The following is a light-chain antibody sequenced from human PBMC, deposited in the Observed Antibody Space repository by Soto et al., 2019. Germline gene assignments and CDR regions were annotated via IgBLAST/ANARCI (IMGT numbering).Light chain of an antibody. V-gene: IGKV3-15*01. J-gene: IGKJ4*01. CDR2: GAS. CDR3: QHYNNWLGT. Sequence: EIVVTQSPALVSVSPGVRVTLSCRASQSVISSLAWYQQKLGQAPRLLIYGASTRASGIPARFSGSGSGTEFFLNTSSLQSEDSAIYYCQHYNNWLGTFGGGTKVEIK. CDR1: QSVISS.